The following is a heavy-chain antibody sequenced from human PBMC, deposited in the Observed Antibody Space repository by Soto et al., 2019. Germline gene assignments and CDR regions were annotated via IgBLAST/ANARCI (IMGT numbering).Heavy chain of an antibody. D-gene: IGHD2-8*01. J-gene: IGHJ5*02. CDR2: IYHSGST. CDR1: GGSISSGGYS. Sequence: SETLSLTCAVSGGSISSGGYSWSWIRQPPGKGLEWIGYIYHSGSTYYNPSLKSRVTISVDRSKNQFSLKLSSVTAADTAVYYCARGGGYCTNGVCYNLAEDNWFDPWGQGTLVTVSS. CDR3: ARGGGYCTNGVCYNLAEDNWFDP. V-gene: IGHV4-30-2*01.